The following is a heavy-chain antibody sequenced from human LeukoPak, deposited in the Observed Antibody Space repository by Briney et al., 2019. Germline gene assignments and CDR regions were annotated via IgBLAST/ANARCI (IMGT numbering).Heavy chain of an antibody. CDR2: IDPSANII. J-gene: IGHJ4*02. CDR1: GFTFSSHE. Sequence: GGSLRRYCAASGFTFSSHEMDWVRQAPGKGLEWISYIDPSANIIFYADSVQGRFTISRDNAKNSLYLQINNLRSEDTDVYYCTRDTYTCGTFADSWGQGTLVTVSS. V-gene: IGHV3-48*03. CDR3: TRDTYTCGTFADS. D-gene: IGHD1-1*01.